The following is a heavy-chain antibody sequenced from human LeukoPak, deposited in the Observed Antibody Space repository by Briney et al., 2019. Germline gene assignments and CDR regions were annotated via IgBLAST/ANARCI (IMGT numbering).Heavy chain of an antibody. CDR1: GFTFSSYA. CDR2: ISYDGSNK. CDR3: AREEVDAFDI. V-gene: IGHV3-30-3*01. Sequence: GSLRLSCAASGFTFSSYAMHWVRQAPGKGLEWVAVISYDGSNKYYADSVKGRFTISRDNSKNTLYLQMNSLRAEDTAVCYCAREEVDAFDIWGQGTMVTVSS. J-gene: IGHJ3*02.